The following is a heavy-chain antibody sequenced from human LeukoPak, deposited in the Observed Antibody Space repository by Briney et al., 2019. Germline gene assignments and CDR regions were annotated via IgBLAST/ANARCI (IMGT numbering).Heavy chain of an antibody. CDR1: GGSFSGYY. J-gene: IGHJ4*02. CDR2: INHSGST. Sequence: SETLSLTCAVYGGSFSGYYWSWIRQPPGKGLEWIGEINHSGSTNYNPSLKSRVTISVDTSKNQFSLKLSSVTAADTAVYYCARVAVARSDYWGQGTLVTVSS. D-gene: IGHD6-19*01. V-gene: IGHV4-34*01. CDR3: ARVAVARSDY.